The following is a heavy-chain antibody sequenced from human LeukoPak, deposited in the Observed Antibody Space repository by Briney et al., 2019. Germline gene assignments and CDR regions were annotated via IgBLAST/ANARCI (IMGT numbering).Heavy chain of an antibody. V-gene: IGHV3-66*01. CDR1: GFTVSSKY. Sequence: GGSLRLSCAASGFTVSSKYMSWVRQAPGKGLEWVSVIYSGGSTYYADSVKGRFTISRDNSKNTVYLQMNSLRAEDTAVYYCARDCSASSSDYYPLGYWGQGTLVTVSS. CDR3: ARDCSASSSDYYPLGY. J-gene: IGHJ4*02. CDR2: IYSGGST. D-gene: IGHD3-22*01.